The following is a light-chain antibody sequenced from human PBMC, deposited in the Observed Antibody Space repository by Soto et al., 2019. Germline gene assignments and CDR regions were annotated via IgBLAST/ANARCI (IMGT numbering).Light chain of an antibody. V-gene: IGKV3-15*01. CDR1: QSVSSS. CDR2: GAS. J-gene: IGKJ1*01. Sequence: EIVMTQSPATLSVSPGERATLSCRASQSVSSSLAWYQQKPGQAPSLLIYGASTRATGIPARFSGSGSGTEFTLTISSLQPDDFATYYCQQYNSDSVTFGQGTKVDIK. CDR3: QQYNSDSVT.